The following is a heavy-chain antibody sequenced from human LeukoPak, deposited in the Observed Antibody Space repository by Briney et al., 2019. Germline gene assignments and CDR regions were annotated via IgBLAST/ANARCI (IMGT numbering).Heavy chain of an antibody. CDR2: ISWNSGSI. CDR3: ARGGNWPDY. J-gene: IGHJ4*02. V-gene: IGHV3-9*01. CDR1: GFTFDDYA. Sequence: PGGSLRLSCAASGFTFDDYAMHWVRQAPGKGLEWVSGISWNSGSIGYADSVKGRFTISRDNAKNSLYLQMNSLRAEDTAVYYCARGGNWPDYWGQGTLVTVSS. D-gene: IGHD1-1*01.